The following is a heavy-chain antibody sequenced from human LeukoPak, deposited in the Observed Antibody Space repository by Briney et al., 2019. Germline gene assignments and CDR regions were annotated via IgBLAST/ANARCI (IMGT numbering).Heavy chain of an antibody. D-gene: IGHD3-22*01. CDR3: ARDERYDSSGYPFDY. J-gene: IGHJ4*02. CDR1: GYTFTGYF. Sequence: ASVKVSCKASGYTFTGYFMHWVRQAPGQGLEWMGWINPNSGGTTYAQKFQGRVTMPRDTSISTAYMALSRLRSYNTAGDDCARDERYDSSGYPFDYWGQGTLVTVSS. CDR2: INPNSGGT. V-gene: IGHV1-2*02.